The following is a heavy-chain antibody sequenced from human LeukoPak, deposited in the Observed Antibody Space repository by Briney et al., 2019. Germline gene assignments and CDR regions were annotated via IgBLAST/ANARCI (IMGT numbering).Heavy chain of an antibody. Sequence: GGSLRLSCAASGFTFSSYSMNWVRQAPGKGPEWVSYISSSSSYIYYADSVKGRFTISRDNAKNSLYLQMNSLRAEDTAVYYCAKDKRGWYSGSYWNAFDIWGQGTMVTVSS. CDR2: ISSSSSYI. CDR1: GFTFSSYS. D-gene: IGHD1-26*01. V-gene: IGHV3-21*01. CDR3: AKDKRGWYSGSYWNAFDI. J-gene: IGHJ3*02.